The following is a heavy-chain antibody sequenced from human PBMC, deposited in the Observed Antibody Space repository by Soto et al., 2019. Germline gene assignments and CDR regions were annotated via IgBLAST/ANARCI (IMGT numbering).Heavy chain of an antibody. CDR3: ARDPKTSGGQHWAFNYFDS. CDR2: ISYDGNNK. D-gene: IGHD7-27*01. CDR1: GFSFSISP. J-gene: IGHJ4*02. Sequence: QVQLVESGGGVVQPGRSLRLSCAASGFSFSISPMHWVSQAPGKGPEWVALISYDGNNKFYADSVKGRFTISRDNNKSTLYLQVDSLRPEDAAVYYCARDPKTSGGQHWAFNYFDSWGQGTLVTVSS. V-gene: IGHV3-30-3*01.